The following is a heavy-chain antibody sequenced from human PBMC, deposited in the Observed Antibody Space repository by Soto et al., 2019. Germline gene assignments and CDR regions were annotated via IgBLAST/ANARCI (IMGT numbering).Heavy chain of an antibody. CDR1: GYSFTSYW. Sequence: GESLKISGKGSGYSFTSYWISWVRQMPGKGLEWMGRIDPSDSYTNYSPSFQGHVTISADKSISTAYLQWSSLKASDTAMYYCARQEGSSWYYYYYGMDVWGQGTTVTVSS. V-gene: IGHV5-10-1*01. CDR3: ARQEGSSWYYYYYGMDV. D-gene: IGHD6-13*01. CDR2: IDPSDSYT. J-gene: IGHJ6*02.